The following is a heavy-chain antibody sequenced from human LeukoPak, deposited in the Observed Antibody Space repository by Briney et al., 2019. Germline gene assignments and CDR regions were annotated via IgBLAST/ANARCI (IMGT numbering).Heavy chain of an antibody. CDR3: TRELPREVTLDS. CDR2: INTDGSST. CDR1: GVDFISYG. D-gene: IGHD2-21*02. V-gene: IGHV3-74*01. J-gene: IGHJ5*01. Sequence: GGSLRLSCAASGVDFISYGMQWVRQAPGKGVVWVSRINTDGSSTSYADSVKGRFTVSRDNAKNTLFLQVNSLRVEDTAVYFCTRELPREVTLDSWGQGTPVTVSS.